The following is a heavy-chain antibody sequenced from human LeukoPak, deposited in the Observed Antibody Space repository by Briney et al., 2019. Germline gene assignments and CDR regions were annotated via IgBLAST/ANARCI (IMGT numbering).Heavy chain of an antibody. J-gene: IGHJ3*02. CDR1: GFTFSSYA. D-gene: IGHD1-26*01. V-gene: IGHV3-23*01. CDR2: ISPSGGSR. Sequence: GGSLRLSCTASGFTFSSYAMTWVRQAPGKGLEWVSVISPSGGSRYSADSVKGRFTISRDNSKNTLYLQMNSLRAEDTALYYCAKNSGNSKQGAFDIWGQGTMVTVSS. CDR3: AKNSGNSKQGAFDI.